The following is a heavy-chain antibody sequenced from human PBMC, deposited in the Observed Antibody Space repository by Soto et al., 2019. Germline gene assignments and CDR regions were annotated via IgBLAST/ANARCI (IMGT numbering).Heavy chain of an antibody. CDR2: IVVGSGNT. Sequence: QMQLVQSGPEVKKPGTSVKVSCKASGFTFTSSAMQWVRQARGQRLEWIGWIVVGSGNTNYAQKFQVRVTITRDMSTSTAYMELSSLRSEDTAVYYCAADRGGSYFRGASYYWGQGTLVTVSS. D-gene: IGHD1-26*01. V-gene: IGHV1-58*02. J-gene: IGHJ4*02. CDR1: GFTFTSSA. CDR3: AADRGGSYFRGASYY.